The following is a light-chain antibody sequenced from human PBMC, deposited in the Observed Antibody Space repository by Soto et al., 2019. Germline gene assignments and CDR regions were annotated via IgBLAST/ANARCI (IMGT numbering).Light chain of an antibody. J-gene: IGKJ4*01. CDR1: QSISSY. CDR3: QQYYSYPLLT. Sequence: DIQMTQSPSSLSASVGDGVTITCRASQSISSYLNWYQQKPGKAPKLLIYAASSLQSGVPSRFSGSGSGTDFTLTISCLQSEDFATYYCQQYYSYPLLTFGGGTKVDIK. V-gene: IGKV1-39*01. CDR2: AAS.